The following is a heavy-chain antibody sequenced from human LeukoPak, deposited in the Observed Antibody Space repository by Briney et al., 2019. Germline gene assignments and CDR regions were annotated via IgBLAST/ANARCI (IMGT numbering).Heavy chain of an antibody. CDR2: IYSSGST. D-gene: IGHD1/OR15-1a*01. CDR3: ARESTTLGSPYYFDF. J-gene: IGHJ4*02. Sequence: SETLSLTCTVSGGSISIYYWSWIRQPAGKGLEWIGRIYSSGSTNYNPSLKSRVTMSVDTSKNQLSLRLRSVTAADTAIYYCARESTTLGSPYYFDFWGPGTWVTVSS. V-gene: IGHV4-4*07. CDR1: GGSISIYY.